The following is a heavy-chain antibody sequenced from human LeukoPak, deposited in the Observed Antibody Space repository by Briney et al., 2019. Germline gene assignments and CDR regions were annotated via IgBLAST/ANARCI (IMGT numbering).Heavy chain of an antibody. CDR1: GFTVSSNY. CDR3: AKDASVGTYLGAFHV. J-gene: IGHJ3*01. CDR2: IYSGGST. Sequence: PGGSLRLSCAASGFTVSSNYMSWVRQAPGKGLEWVSVIYSGGSTYYADSVKGRFTISRDNSKNTFYVHMNSLRPEDTALYYCAKDASVGTYLGAFHVWGQGTMVTVSS. V-gene: IGHV3-53*05. D-gene: IGHD1-26*01.